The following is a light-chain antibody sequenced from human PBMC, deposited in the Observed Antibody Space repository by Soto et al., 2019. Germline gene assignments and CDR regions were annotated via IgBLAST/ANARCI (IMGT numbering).Light chain of an antibody. CDR1: QSLSNNY. CDR3: QQYGISPFT. Sequence: EIVLTQSPGTLSLSPGERATLSCRTSQSLSNNYLAWYQQRPGQAPRLLIYGASSRPTGIPDKFTGSGSGTDFTLTISRLEPEDFAVYYCQQYGISPFTFGPGTKVDIK. J-gene: IGKJ3*01. V-gene: IGKV3-20*01. CDR2: GAS.